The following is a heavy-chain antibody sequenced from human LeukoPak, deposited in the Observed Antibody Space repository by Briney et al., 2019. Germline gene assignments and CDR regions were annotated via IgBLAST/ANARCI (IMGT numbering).Heavy chain of an antibody. D-gene: IGHD2-15*01. CDR2: INHSGST. Sequence: SETLSLTCAVFGGSFSDYYWSWIRQPPGQGLEWVGEINHSGSTNYNPSLKSRVTMSVDTSKNQFSLKLSSVSAADTAVYYCARGQVVREYWGQGTLVTVSS. J-gene: IGHJ4*02. CDR1: GGSFSDYY. V-gene: IGHV4-34*01. CDR3: ARGQVVREY.